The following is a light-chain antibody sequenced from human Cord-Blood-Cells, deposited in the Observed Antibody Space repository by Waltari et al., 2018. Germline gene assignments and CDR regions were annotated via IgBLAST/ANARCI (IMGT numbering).Light chain of an antibody. CDR2: GNS. CDR1: SPNIGAGYD. Sequence: QSVLTQPPSVSGAPGQRVTIPCPGSSPNIGAGYDVHWYQQLPGTAPKLLIEGNSNRPSGVPDRFSGSKSGTSASLAITGLQAEDEADYYCQSYDSSLSGSVFGGGTKLTVL. J-gene: IGLJ2*01. CDR3: QSYDSSLSGSV. V-gene: IGLV1-40*01.